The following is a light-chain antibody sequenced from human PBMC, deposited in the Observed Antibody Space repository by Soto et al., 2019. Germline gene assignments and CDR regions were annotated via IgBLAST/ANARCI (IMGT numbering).Light chain of an antibody. Sequence: QSALTQPPSASGSPGQSVTSSCTGTRSDVGDYNYVSWYQQHPGKAPKLLIYEVTKRPSGVPDRFSGSKSANTASLTVSGLQAEDEADYYCSSYAGSDNFEVFGGGTQLTVL. J-gene: IGLJ2*01. CDR3: SSYAGSDNFEV. CDR1: RSDVGDYNY. V-gene: IGLV2-8*01. CDR2: EVT.